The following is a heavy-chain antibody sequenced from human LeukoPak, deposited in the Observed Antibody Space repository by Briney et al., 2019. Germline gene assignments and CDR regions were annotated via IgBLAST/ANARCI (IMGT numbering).Heavy chain of an antibody. CDR3: ARHRDTSGWYHWFDP. J-gene: IGHJ5*02. CDR1: GGSISSSNYY. D-gene: IGHD6-19*01. CDR2: IYYTGIT. Sequence: SETLSLTCTVSGGSISSSNYYWGWIRQPPGTGLEWIGSIYYTGITYYNPSLKSRVTISVDTSNNQFSLKLSSVTAADTAVYYCARHRDTSGWYHWFDPWGQGTLVTVSS. V-gene: IGHV4-39*01.